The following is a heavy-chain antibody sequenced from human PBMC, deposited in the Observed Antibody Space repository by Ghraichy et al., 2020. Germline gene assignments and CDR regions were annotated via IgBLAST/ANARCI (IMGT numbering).Heavy chain of an antibody. J-gene: IGHJ5*02. CDR3: ARHGDCSSTSCYGWFDP. CDR1: GGSISSSSYY. V-gene: IGHV4-39*01. CDR2: MYYSGST. D-gene: IGHD2-2*03. Sequence: SETLSLTCTVSGGSISSSSYYWGWIRQPPGKGLEWIGSMYYSGSTYYNPSLKSRVTTSADTSKNQFSLKLSSVTAADTAVYYCARHGDCSSTSCYGWFDPWGQGTRVNVSS.